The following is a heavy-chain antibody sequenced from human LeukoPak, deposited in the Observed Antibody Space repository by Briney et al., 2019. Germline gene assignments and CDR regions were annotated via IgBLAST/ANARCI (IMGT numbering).Heavy chain of an antibody. CDR2: IYTSGST. D-gene: IGHD3-22*01. J-gene: IGHJ5*02. CDR1: GGSISSCY. CDR3: ARDRDYYDSSGYYSNWFGP. V-gene: IGHV4-4*07. Sequence: PSETLSLTCTVSGGSISSCYWSWIRQPAGKGLEWIGRIYTSGSTNHNPSLKSRVTMSVDTSKNQFSLKLSSVTAADTAVYYCARDRDYYDSSGYYSNWFGPWGQGTLVTVSS.